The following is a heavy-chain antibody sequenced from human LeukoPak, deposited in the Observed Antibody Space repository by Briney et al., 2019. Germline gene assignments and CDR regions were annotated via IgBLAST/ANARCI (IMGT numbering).Heavy chain of an antibody. D-gene: IGHD6-19*01. V-gene: IGHV4-34*01. CDR1: GGSFSGYY. CDR3: ARGSTVAGNFDY. CDR2: VNHSGST. Sequence: SETLSLTCAVYGGSFSGYYWSWIRQPPGKGLEWIGEVNHSGSTNYNPSLKSRVTISVDTSKNQFSLKLSSVTAAGTAVYYCARGSTVAGNFDYWGQGTLVTVSS. J-gene: IGHJ4*02.